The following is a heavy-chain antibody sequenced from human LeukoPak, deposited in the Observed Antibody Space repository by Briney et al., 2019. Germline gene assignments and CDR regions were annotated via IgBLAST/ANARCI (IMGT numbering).Heavy chain of an antibody. CDR2: TYYRSKWTY. J-gene: IGHJ5*01. CDR1: GDIFSSNTAA. Sequence: SQTLSLTCALSGDIFSSNTAAWYWIRQSPSRGLEWLGRTYYRSKWTYEYAESVRSRITINVDTSKNQFSLHLNSVTPEDTAVYYCARDPSDDQGFDCWGQGTLVTVSS. D-gene: IGHD3-3*01. V-gene: IGHV6-1*01. CDR3: ARDPSDDQGFDC.